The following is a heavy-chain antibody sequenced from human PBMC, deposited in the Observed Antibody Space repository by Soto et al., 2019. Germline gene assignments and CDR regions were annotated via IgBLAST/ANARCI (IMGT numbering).Heavy chain of an antibody. J-gene: IGHJ1*01. D-gene: IGHD6-19*01. CDR2: ISGSGDST. CDR1: GFTFSSYA. Sequence: GALRLSCAASGFTFSSYAMSWVRQAPGKGLEWVSGISGSGDSTYYADSVKGRFTISRDNSKNTLYLQMNSLRAEDMAVYYCAKGVPGIAVAGTGYFQHWGQGTLVTVSS. CDR3: AKGVPGIAVAGTGYFQH. V-gene: IGHV3-23*01.